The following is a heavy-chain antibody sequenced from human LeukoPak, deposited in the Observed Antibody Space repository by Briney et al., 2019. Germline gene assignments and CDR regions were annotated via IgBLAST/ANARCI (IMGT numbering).Heavy chain of an antibody. CDR1: GGTFSSYA. CDR3: AREVPGAVAVDY. V-gene: IGHV1-69*04. J-gene: IGHJ4*02. CDR2: IIPILGIA. Sequence: SVKVSCKASGGTFSSYAISWVRQAPGQGLEWMGGIIPILGIANYAQQFQGRVTITADKSTSTAYMELSSLRSEDTAVYYCAREVPGAVAVDYWGQGTLVTVSS. D-gene: IGHD6-19*01.